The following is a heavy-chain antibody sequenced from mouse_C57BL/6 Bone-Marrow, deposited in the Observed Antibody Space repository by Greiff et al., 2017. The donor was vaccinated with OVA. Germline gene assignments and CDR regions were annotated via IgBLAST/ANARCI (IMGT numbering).Heavy chain of an antibody. D-gene: IGHD1-1*01. Sequence: EVKLQQSGPELVKPGASVKIPCKASGYTFTDYNMDWVKQSHGKSLEWIGDINPNNGGTIYNQKFKGKATLTVDKSSSTAYMELRSLTSEDTAVYYCARRRDYYGSSPFDYWGQGTTRTVSS. CDR2: INPNNGGT. CDR1: GYTFTDYN. CDR3: ARRRDYYGSSPFDY. J-gene: IGHJ2*01. V-gene: IGHV1-18*01.